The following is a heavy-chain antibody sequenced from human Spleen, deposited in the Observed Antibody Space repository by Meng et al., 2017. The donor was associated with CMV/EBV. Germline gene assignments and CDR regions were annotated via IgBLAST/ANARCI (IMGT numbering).Heavy chain of an antibody. CDR1: GYTFTDYC. CDR2: IDPRSGDT. D-gene: IGHD6-19*01. Sequence: ASVKVSCKASGYTFTDYCIHWVRQAPGQGLGWMGWIDPRSGDTRHAPTFQARVTMTSDTSIATAYMDLGTLTSDDTAVYYCVRNRVRGVAVAGIDYWGQGTLVTVSS. J-gene: IGHJ4*02. CDR3: VRNRVRGVAVAGIDY. V-gene: IGHV1-2*02.